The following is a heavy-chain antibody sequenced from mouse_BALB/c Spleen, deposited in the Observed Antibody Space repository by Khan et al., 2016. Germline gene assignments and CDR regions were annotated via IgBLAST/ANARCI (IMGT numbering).Heavy chain of an antibody. V-gene: IGHV3-2*02. CDR2: ISYSGSP. CDR1: GYSITSDYA. CDR3: ARWDGGYLYYCDY. D-gene: IGHD2-3*01. J-gene: IGHJ2*01. Sequence: EVQLQESGPGLVKPSQSLSLTCTVTGYSITSDYAWNWIRQFPGNKLEWMGYISYSGSPSYNPSLNSRISITRDTSKNQFFLQLNSVTTEDTATYYCARWDGGYLYYCDYWGQGTTRTVSS.